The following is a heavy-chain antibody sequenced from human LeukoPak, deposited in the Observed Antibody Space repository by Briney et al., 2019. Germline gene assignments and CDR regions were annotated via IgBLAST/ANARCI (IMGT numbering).Heavy chain of an antibody. Sequence: PSETLSLTCTVSGGSISSGDYYWSWIRQPPGKGLEWIGYIYYSGSTYYNPSLKSRVTISVDRSKNQFSLKPSSVTAADTAVYYCARVEYGDSSDYWGQGTLVTVSS. D-gene: IGHD4-17*01. CDR3: ARVEYGDSSDY. CDR1: GGSISSGDYY. V-gene: IGHV4-30-4*08. CDR2: IYYSGST. J-gene: IGHJ4*02.